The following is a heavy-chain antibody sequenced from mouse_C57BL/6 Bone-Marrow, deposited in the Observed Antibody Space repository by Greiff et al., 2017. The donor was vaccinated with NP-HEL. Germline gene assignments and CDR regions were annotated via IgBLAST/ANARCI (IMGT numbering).Heavy chain of an antibody. CDR1: GFSFNTYA. V-gene: IGHV10-1*01. D-gene: IGHD1-1*02. Sequence: EVKLVESGGGLVQPKGSLKLSCAASGFSFNTYAMNWVRQAPGKGLEWVARIRSKSNNYATYYADSVKDRFTISRDDSESLLYLQMNNLKTEDTDMYDCVRDYCSSSDWYFDVWGTGTTVTVSS. CDR3: VRDYCSSSDWYFDV. CDR2: IRSKSNNYAT. J-gene: IGHJ1*03.